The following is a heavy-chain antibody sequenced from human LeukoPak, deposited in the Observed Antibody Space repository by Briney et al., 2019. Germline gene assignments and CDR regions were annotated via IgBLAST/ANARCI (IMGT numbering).Heavy chain of an antibody. Sequence: SQTLSLTCSVSGGSISSGDYYWSWIRQPPGKGLEWIGYIYYSGSTYYNPSLKSRVTISVDTSKNQFSLKLSSVTAADTAVYYCARVGWVVIPAAMLFPPSWFDPWGQGTLVTVSS. CDR3: ARVGWVVIPAAMLFPPSWFDP. J-gene: IGHJ5*02. D-gene: IGHD2-2*01. V-gene: IGHV4-30-4*01. CDR2: IYYSGST. CDR1: GGSISSGDYY.